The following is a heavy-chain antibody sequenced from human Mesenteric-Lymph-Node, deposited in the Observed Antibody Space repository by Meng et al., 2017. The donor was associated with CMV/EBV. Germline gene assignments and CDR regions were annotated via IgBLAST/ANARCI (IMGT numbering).Heavy chain of an antibody. CDR3: AKTLDEDVWGSNRPFDY. D-gene: IGHD3-16*02. J-gene: IGHJ4*02. V-gene: IGHV3-23*01. CDR1: GFTFSSHD. Sequence: GGSLRLSCAASGFTFSSHDMSWVRQAPGKGLEWVSHISGGGGTTYYADSVKGRFTIPRDNSKNTLYLQMNSLGAEDTAVYYCAKTLDEDVWGSNRPFDYWGQGTLVTVSS. CDR2: ISGGGGTT.